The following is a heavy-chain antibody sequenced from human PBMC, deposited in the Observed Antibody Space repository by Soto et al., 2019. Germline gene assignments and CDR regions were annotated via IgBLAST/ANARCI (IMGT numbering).Heavy chain of an antibody. J-gene: IGHJ6*02. Sequence: PGGSLRLSCAASGFTVSSNYMSWVRQAPGKGLEWVSVIYSGGSTYYADSVKGRFTISRDNSKNTLYLQMNSLRAEDTAVYYCARDQLSRVATIPVYYGMDVWGQGTTVTVSS. V-gene: IGHV3-53*01. CDR1: GFTVSSNY. CDR2: IYSGGST. D-gene: IGHD5-12*01. CDR3: ARDQLSRVATIPVYYGMDV.